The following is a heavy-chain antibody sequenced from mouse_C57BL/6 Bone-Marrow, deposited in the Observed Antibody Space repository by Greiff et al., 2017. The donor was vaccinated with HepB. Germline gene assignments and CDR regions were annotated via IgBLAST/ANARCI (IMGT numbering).Heavy chain of an antibody. CDR1: GYTFTSYW. CDR2: INPSSGYT. D-gene: IGHD4-1*01. CDR3: AREGTGTLDYGMDE. V-gene: IGHV1-7*01. Sequence: QVQLQQSGAELAKPGASVKLSCKASGYTFTSYWMHWVKQRPGQGLEWIGYINPSSGYTKYNQKFKDKATLTADKSSRTAYMQLSSLTYEDSAIYYCAREGTGTLDYGMDERRQGTAVTVTS. J-gene: IGHJ4*01.